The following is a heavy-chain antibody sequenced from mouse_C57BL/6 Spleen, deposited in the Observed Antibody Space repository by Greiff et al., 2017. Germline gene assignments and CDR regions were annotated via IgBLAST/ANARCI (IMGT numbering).Heavy chain of an antibody. J-gene: IGHJ1*03. Sequence: EVKLQESGPGLVKPSQSLSLTCSVTGYSITSGYYWNWIRQFPGNKLEWMGYISYDGSNNYNPSLKNRISITRDTSKNQFFLKLNSVTTEDTATYYCANYYGSSSRYFDVWGTGTTVTVSS. V-gene: IGHV3-6*01. CDR1: GYSITSGYY. D-gene: IGHD1-1*01. CDR3: ANYYGSSSRYFDV. CDR2: ISYDGSN.